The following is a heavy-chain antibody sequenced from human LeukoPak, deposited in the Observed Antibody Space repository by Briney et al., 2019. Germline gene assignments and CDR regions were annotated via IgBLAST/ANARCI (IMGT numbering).Heavy chain of an antibody. D-gene: IGHD2-15*01. V-gene: IGHV1-2*02. CDR3: AREGNGLLSKDLDY. CDR2: INPRDGGT. J-gene: IGHJ4*02. Sequence: VASVKVSCKGSGYTFADYYRHWVRQAPGQGLEWVGYINPRDGGTSSPPNFRGRVTMTTDASSSTVYMELSRLTSDDTAIYYCAREGNGLLSKDLDYWGQGTLVTVSS. CDR1: GYTFADYY.